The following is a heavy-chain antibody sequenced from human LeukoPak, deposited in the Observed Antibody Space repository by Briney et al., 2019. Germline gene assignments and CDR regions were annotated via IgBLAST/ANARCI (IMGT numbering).Heavy chain of an antibody. CDR3: AKGWGYCSSTSCYGTFDY. D-gene: IGHD2-2*01. J-gene: IGHJ4*02. V-gene: IGHV3-23*01. Sequence: GGSLRLSCAASGFTFSSYAMSWVRQAPGKGLEWVSAISGSGGSTYYADSVKGRFTISRDNSKDTLYLQMNSLRAEDTAVYYCAKGWGYCSSTSCYGTFDYWGQGTLVTVSS. CDR1: GFTFSSYA. CDR2: ISGSGGST.